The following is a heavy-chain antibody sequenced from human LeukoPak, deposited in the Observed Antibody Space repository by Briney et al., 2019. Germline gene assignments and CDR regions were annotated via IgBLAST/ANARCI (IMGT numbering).Heavy chain of an antibody. CDR2: IKTDGRSA. D-gene: IGHD4-17*01. CDR1: GFTFSSYW. J-gene: IGHJ4*02. CDR3: ARARNGDSLFDY. V-gene: IGHV3-74*01. Sequence: LGGSLRLSCAASGFTFSSYWMHWVRQAPGKGLVWVSRIKTDGRSASYADSVKGRFTVSRDDAKNTLYLQMNSLRAEDTAVYYCARARNGDSLFDYWGQGALLTVSS.